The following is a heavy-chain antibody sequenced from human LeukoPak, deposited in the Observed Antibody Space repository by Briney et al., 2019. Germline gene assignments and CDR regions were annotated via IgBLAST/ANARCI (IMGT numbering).Heavy chain of an antibody. CDR3: AKDCASRYSSLDGFDY. CDR2: ISWDGGST. D-gene: IGHD6-13*01. V-gene: IGHV3-43*01. CDR1: AFTFSSYT. Sequence: PGGSLRLSCAASAFTFSSYTMHWVRQAPGKGLEWVSLISWDGGSTYYADSVKGRFTISRDNSKNSLYLQMNSLRTEDTALYYCAKDCASRYSSLDGFDYWGQGTLVTVSS. J-gene: IGHJ4*02.